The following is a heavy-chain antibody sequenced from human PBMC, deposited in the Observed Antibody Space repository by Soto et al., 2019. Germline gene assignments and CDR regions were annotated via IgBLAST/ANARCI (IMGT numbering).Heavy chain of an antibody. CDR2: ITDYNGST. CDR3: GSLPAASIAY. Sequence: GASVKVSCKASGYTFINYGIIWVRQAPGQGLEWMGWITDYNGSTKYARKFQDRVTMTTDTSTSTAYMELRSLRSDDTAVYYCGSLPAASIAYWGQGTLVTVSS. D-gene: IGHD6-13*01. J-gene: IGHJ4*02. CDR1: GYTFINYG. V-gene: IGHV1-18*04.